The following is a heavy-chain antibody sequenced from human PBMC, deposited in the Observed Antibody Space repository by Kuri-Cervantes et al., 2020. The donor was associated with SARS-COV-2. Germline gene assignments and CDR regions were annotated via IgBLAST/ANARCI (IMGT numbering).Heavy chain of an antibody. D-gene: IGHD3-10*01. V-gene: IGHV3-48*03. Sequence: GGSLRLSCAASGFTFSSYEMNWVRQAPGKGLEWVSYISSSGSTIYYADSVKGRFTISRDNSKNTLYLQMNSLRAEDTAVYYCANLPIYGSGYDYYYGMDVWGQGTTVTVSS. J-gene: IGHJ6*02. CDR2: ISSSGSTI. CDR1: GFTFSSYE. CDR3: ANLPIYGSGYDYYYGMDV.